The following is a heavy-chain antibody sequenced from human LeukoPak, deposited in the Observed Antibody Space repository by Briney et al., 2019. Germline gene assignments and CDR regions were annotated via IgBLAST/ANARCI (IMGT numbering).Heavy chain of an antibody. CDR3: ARGDSGYDFGDGYYFDY. Sequence: SQTLSLTCAVSGGSISSGGYSWSWIRQPPGKGLEWIGYIYHSGSTCYNPSLKSRVTISVDRSKNQFSLKLSSVTAADTAVYYCARGDSGYDFGDGYYFDYWGQGTLVTVSS. CDR2: IYHSGST. CDR1: GGSISSGGYS. V-gene: IGHV4-30-2*01. D-gene: IGHD5-12*01. J-gene: IGHJ4*02.